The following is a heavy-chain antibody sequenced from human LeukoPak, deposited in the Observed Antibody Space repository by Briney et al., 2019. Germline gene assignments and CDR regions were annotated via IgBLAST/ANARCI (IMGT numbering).Heavy chain of an antibody. CDR3: AKSNGYGLIDY. V-gene: IGHV4-39*01. CDR2: IYSSGNT. CDR1: GASISSSNYY. J-gene: IGHJ4*02. D-gene: IGHD5-12*01. Sequence: SETLSLTCAVSGASISSSNYYWGWVRQSPGKGLEWIGNIYSSGNTYYNASLKSRVTMYIDTSKNQFSLKLSSVTAADTAMYYCAKSNGYGLIDYWGLGTLVTVSS.